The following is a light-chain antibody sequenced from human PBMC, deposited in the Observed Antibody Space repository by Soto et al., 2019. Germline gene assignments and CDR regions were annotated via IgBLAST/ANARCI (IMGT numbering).Light chain of an antibody. J-gene: IGKJ1*01. CDR3: QQYSSYPWT. Sequence: DIQMTQSPSTLSVSVGDRVTITCRASQSIYKWLAWFQQKPGKAPKLLIYQASSLESGVPSRFSVSGSGTEFTLTISSLQPDDFAPYYCQQYSSYPWTFGQGTKVEIK. CDR1: QSIYKW. V-gene: IGKV1-5*03. CDR2: QAS.